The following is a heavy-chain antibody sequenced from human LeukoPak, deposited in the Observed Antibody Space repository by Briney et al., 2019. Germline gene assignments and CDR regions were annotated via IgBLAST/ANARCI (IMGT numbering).Heavy chain of an antibody. V-gene: IGHV3-23*03. D-gene: IGHD3-10*01. CDR3: AKDSAFYYIDV. CDR1: GFTFSSYA. CDR2: IYSGGST. Sequence: AGGSLRLSCAASGFTFSSYAMNWVRQAPGKGLEWVSVIYSGGSTYYADSVKGRFTISRDNSKNTLYLQMNSLKGDDTAVYYCAKDSAFYYIDVWGKGTTVIISS. J-gene: IGHJ6*03.